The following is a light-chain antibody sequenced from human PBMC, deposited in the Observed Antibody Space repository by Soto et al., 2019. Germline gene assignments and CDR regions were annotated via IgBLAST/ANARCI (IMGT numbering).Light chain of an antibody. J-gene: IGKJ4*01. CDR3: QQYVGSGPVT. CDR2: GAS. CDR1: QSVSSSN. V-gene: IGKV3-20*01. Sequence: ETVLTQSPGTLSLSPGQRATLSCRASQSVSSSNSAWYQQKPGQAPRLLIYGASSRATGIPDRFSGSGSGTDFTLTISGLEPEDFAVYFCQQYVGSGPVTFGGGTKVEVK.